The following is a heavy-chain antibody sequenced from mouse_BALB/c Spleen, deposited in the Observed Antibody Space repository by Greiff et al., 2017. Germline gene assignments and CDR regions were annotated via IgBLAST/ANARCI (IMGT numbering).Heavy chain of an antibody. Sequence: EVKLVESGGGLVKPGGSLKLSCAASGFTFSSYAMSWVRQTPEKRLEWVATISSDGSYTYYPDSVKGRFTISRDNAKNTLYLQMSSLRSEDTAMYYCARNPFAYWGQGTLVTVSA. CDR3: ARNPFAY. J-gene: IGHJ3*01. CDR1: GFTFSSYA. CDR2: ISSDGSYT. V-gene: IGHV5-9-3*01.